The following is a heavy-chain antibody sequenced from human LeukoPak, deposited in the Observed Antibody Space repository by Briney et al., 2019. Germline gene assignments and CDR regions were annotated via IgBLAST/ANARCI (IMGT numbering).Heavy chain of an antibody. CDR3: ATTKSRSPYNGFDP. Sequence: SETLSLTCTASGGSFSSYYLNWIRQPAGKGLEWIGRIYTTGITDYNPSLKSRVTMSVHTSKNQFSLKLKSVTAADTAVYYCATTKSRSPYNGFDPWGQGTLVTVSS. D-gene: IGHD1-1*01. J-gene: IGHJ5*02. CDR1: GGSFSSYY. CDR2: IYTTGIT. V-gene: IGHV4-4*07.